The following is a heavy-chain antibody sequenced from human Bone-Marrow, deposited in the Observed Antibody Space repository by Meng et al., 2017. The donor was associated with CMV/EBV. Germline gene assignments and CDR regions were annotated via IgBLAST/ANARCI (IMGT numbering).Heavy chain of an antibody. CDR3: ARVRGRPGTTWSDY. J-gene: IGHJ4*02. Sequence: ASVNSCKASGYTFSNYDIIWVRQASGQGLEWVGWMNPNRGNTAYAQKFQGRVTMTRDTSTSIAYMELSSLRSGDTAVYYCARVRGRPGTTWSDYWGQGTLVTVSS. D-gene: IGHD2-2*01. CDR1: GYTFSNYD. CDR2: MNPNRGNT. V-gene: IGHV1-8*01.